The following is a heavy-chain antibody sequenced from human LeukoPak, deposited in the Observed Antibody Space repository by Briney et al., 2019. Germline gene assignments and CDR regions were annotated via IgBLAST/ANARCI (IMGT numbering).Heavy chain of an antibody. CDR1: GYTFYNYG. V-gene: IGHV1-18*01. Sequence: ASVKVSCKVSGYTFYNYGIIWVRQDPGQGLEWMGWISTYNGNTNYAQKFQGRVTMTADTSTSIVNLELRSLRSDDTAVYYCARVLGSPYYYDSSDYLDYWGQGALVTVSS. CDR3: ARVLGSPYYYDSSDYLDY. D-gene: IGHD3-22*01. CDR2: ISTYNGNT. J-gene: IGHJ4*02.